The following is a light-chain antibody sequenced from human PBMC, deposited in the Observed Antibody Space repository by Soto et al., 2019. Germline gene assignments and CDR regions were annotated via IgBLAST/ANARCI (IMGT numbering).Light chain of an antibody. Sequence: QSVLTQSPSASASLEASVKLTCTLSSGHSSYAIAWHQQQPEKGPRYLMKLNSDGSHSKGDGIPDRFSGSSSGAERYLTISSLQSEDEVDYYCQTWGSGPVVFGGGTKLTVL. V-gene: IGLV4-69*01. CDR1: SGHSSYA. J-gene: IGLJ2*01. CDR2: LNSDGSH. CDR3: QTWGSGPVV.